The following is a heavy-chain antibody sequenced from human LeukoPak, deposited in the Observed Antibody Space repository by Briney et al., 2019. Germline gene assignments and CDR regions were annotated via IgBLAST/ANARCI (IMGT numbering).Heavy chain of an antibody. CDR3: ASMSDLLYYFDS. CDR1: GFTVSSNY. D-gene: IGHD3-10*02. Sequence: GGSLRLSCAASGFTVSSNYMSWVRQAPGKGLEWVSIIYYGGNTFYADSVKGRFTISRDNSKNTLYLQMNSLRVEDTAMYYCASMSDLLYYFDSWGQGTLVTVSS. CDR2: IYYGGNT. J-gene: IGHJ4*02. V-gene: IGHV3-66*01.